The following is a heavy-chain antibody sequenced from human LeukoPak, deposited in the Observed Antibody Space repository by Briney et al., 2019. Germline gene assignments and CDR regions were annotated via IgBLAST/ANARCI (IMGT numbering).Heavy chain of an antibody. V-gene: IGHV3-48*03. J-gene: IGHJ6*04. Sequence: GGSLRLSCAASGFTFSSYEMNWVRQAPGKGLEWISYISASGTITHYADSVEGRFTISRDNAKNSLYLQMNSLRTEDTAVYYCARGQSMDVWGKGTTVTISS. CDR2: ISASGTIT. CDR3: ARGQSMDV. CDR1: GFTFSSYE.